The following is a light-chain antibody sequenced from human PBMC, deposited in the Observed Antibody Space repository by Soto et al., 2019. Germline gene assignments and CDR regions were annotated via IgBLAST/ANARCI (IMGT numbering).Light chain of an antibody. CDR3: SSFTGSSSWV. CDR1: SSDVGGYNY. CDR2: EVT. J-gene: IGLJ3*02. Sequence: QSALTQPASVSGSPGQSITISCTGTSSDVGGYNYVSWYQQHPGKAPTLIIYEVTIRPSGVSIRFSGSKSGNTASLSISGLQAEDEADYYCSSFTGSSSWVFGGGTQLTVL. V-gene: IGLV2-14*01.